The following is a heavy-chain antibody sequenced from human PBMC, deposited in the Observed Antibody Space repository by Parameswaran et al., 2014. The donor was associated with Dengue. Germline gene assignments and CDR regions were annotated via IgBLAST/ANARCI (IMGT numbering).Heavy chain of an antibody. CDR2: IIPIFGTA. D-gene: IGHD3-22*01. Sequence: SWVRQAPGQGLEWMGGIIPIFGTANYAQKFQGRVTITADESTSTAYMELSSLRSEDTAVYYCARDGYYDSSGYYDLRALDYWGQGTLVTVSS. CDR3: ARDGYYDSSGYYDLRALDY. V-gene: IGHV1-69*01. J-gene: IGHJ4*02.